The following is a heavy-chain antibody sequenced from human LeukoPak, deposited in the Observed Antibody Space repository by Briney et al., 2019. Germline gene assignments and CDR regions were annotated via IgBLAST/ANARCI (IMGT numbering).Heavy chain of an antibody. CDR3: VRGVYNNGNMNDY. J-gene: IGHJ4*02. Sequence: PGGSLRLSCVASGFTFSGYPMHWVRQTPGKGLDWVAIISDDGGRKFYADSVEGRFTTSRDNTKNTLFLQMNSLRAEDTALYYCVRGVYNNGNMNDYWGQGTLVTVFS. V-gene: IGHV3-30*04. CDR1: GFTFSGYP. CDR2: ISDDGGRK. D-gene: IGHD5/OR15-5a*01.